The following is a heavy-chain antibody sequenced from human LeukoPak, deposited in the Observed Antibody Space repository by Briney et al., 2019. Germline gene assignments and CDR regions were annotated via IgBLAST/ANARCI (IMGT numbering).Heavy chain of an antibody. CDR3: AREVDI. Sequence: GASVKVSCKASGYTFIGYYMHWVRQAPGQGLEWMGRINPSTGGTNSAQKFQGRVTMTRDTSISTAYMELSRLTSDDTAIYYCAREVDIWGQGTMVTVSS. V-gene: IGHV1-2*06. J-gene: IGHJ3*02. CDR2: INPSTGGT. CDR1: GYTFIGYY.